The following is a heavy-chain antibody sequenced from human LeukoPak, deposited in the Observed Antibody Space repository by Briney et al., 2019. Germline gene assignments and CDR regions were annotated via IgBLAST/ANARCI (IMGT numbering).Heavy chain of an antibody. J-gene: IGHJ4*02. CDR3: ARDPSGSCGWYVWDY. CDR2: IYSGGST. V-gene: IGHV3-53*01. D-gene: IGHD6-19*01. Sequence: PGGSLRLSCAASGFTVSSNYMSWVRQAPGKGLEWVSVIYSGGSTYYADSVKGRFTISRDNSKNTLYLQMNSLRAEDTAVYYCARDPSGSCGWYVWDYWGQGTLVTVSS. CDR1: GFTVSSNY.